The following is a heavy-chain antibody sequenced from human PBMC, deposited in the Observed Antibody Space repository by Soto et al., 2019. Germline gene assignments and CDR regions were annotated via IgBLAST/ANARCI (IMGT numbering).Heavy chain of an antibody. D-gene: IGHD2-8*01. CDR1: GGSFSGYY. V-gene: IGHV4-34*01. CDR3: ARGIVLMVYAFDY. J-gene: IGHJ4*02. Sequence: SETLSLTCAFYGGSFSGYYWSLICQPPGKGLEWIGEINHSGSTNYNPSLKSRVTISVDTSKNQFSLKLSSVTAADTAVYYCARGIVLMVYAFDYWGQGTLVTVSS. CDR2: INHSGST.